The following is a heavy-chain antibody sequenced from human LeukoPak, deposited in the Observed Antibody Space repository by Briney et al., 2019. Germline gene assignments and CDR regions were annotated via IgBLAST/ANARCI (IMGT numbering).Heavy chain of an antibody. V-gene: IGHV1-69*13. CDR3: ARLASVDSVLRYFDWLSSRGWFDP. Sequence: ASVKVSCKASGGTFSSYAISWVRQAPGQGLEWMGGIIPIFGTANYAQKFQGRVTITADESTSTAYMELSSLRSEDTAVYYCARLASVDSVLRYFDWLSSRGWFDPWGQGTLVTVSS. D-gene: IGHD3-9*01. CDR2: IIPIFGTA. CDR1: GGTFSSYA. J-gene: IGHJ5*02.